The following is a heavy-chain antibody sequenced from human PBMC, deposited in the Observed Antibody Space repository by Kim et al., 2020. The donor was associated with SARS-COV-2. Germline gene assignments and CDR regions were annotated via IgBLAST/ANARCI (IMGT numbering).Heavy chain of an antibody. V-gene: IGHV7-4-1*02. CDR2: INTNTGNP. Sequence: ASVKVSCKASGYTFTSYTMNWLRQAPGQGLEWMGWINTNTGNPRYAQGFTGRFVFSLDTTVSTAYLQISSLKAEDTAVYYCAREFSSSWYRDYYYYYTMDVWGQGTTVTVSS. CDR3: AREFSSSWYRDYYYYYTMDV. J-gene: IGHJ6*02. D-gene: IGHD6-13*01. CDR1: GYTFTSYT.